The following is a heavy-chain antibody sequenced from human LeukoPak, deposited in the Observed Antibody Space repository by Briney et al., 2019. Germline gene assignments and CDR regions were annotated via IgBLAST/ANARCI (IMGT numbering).Heavy chain of an antibody. CDR3: ARDRQGIAAAGPFDY. V-gene: IGHV4-4*07. Sequence: SETLSLTCTVSGGSISSYYWSWIRQPAGKGLEWIGRIYTSGSTNYNPSLKSRVTMPVDTSKNQFSLKLSSVTAADTAVYYCARDRQGIAAAGPFDYWGQGTLVTVSS. CDR1: GGSISSYY. D-gene: IGHD6-13*01. J-gene: IGHJ4*02. CDR2: IYTSGST.